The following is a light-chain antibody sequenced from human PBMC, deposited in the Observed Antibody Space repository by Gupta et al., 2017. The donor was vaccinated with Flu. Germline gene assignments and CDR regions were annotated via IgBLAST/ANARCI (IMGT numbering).Light chain of an antibody. Sequence: EIELTQSPATLSLSPGERATLSCRASQSVSTYLAWYKKKPGQAPRLLIYDASNRATGIPARFSGSGSGTDFTLTISSQEPEDFAVYYCQKRSNWPPYTFGQGTKLEIK. CDR3: QKRSNWPPYT. J-gene: IGKJ2*01. CDR2: DAS. V-gene: IGKV3-11*01. CDR1: QSVSTY.